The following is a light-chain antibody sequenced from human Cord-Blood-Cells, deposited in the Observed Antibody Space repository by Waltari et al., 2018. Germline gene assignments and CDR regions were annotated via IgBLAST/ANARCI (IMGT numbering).Light chain of an antibody. CDR3: CSYAGSSTSRV. Sequence: QSALTQPASVSGSTGQSITISCTGTSSDVGSYNLVSWYQQHPGKAPKLMIYEGSKRPSGVSNRFSGSKSGNTASLTISGLQAEDEADYYCCSYAGSSTSRVFGGGTKLTVL. CDR1: SSDVGSYNL. J-gene: IGLJ3*02. V-gene: IGLV2-23*01. CDR2: EGS.